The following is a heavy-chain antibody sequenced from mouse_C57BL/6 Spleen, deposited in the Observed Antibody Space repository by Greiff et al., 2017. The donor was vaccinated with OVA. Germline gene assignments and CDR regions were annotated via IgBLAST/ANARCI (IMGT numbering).Heavy chain of an antibody. CDR3: ARKNYFGSPRGAMDY. V-gene: IGHV1-69*01. CDR1: GYALTSYW. CDR2: IDPSDIYT. D-gene: IGHD1-1*01. J-gene: IGHJ4*01. Sequence: QVQLQQPGAELVMPGASVKLSSKDSGYALTSYWMHWVKQRPGQGLEWIGEIDPSDIYTNYNQKFKGKSTLTVDKSSSTAYMQLSSLTSEDSAVYYCARKNYFGSPRGAMDYWGQGTSFTVSS.